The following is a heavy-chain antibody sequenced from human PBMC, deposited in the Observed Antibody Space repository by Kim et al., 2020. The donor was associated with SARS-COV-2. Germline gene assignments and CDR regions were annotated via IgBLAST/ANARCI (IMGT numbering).Heavy chain of an antibody. D-gene: IGHD6-13*01. V-gene: IGHV4-59*01. Sequence: SETLSLTCTVSGGSISSYYWSWIRQPPGKGLEWIGYIYYSGSTNYNPSLKSRVTISVDTSKNQFSLKLSSVTAADTAVYYCARVAAAAGIDGYYFDYWDQGTLVTVSS. CDR1: GGSISSYY. CDR2: IYYSGST. J-gene: IGHJ4*02. CDR3: ARVAAAAGIDGYYFDY.